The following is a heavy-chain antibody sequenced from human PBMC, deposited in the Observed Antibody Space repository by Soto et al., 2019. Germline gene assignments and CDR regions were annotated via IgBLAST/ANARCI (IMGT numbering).Heavy chain of an antibody. D-gene: IGHD2-2*01. V-gene: IGHV3-30-3*01. J-gene: IGHJ6*02. CDR2: MYFDGANE. Sequence: GGSLRRSGAAAGFTFTNYWMTWIRQVPGKGLEWVAFMYFDGANELYADFAKCRFSLSRDNSKHMLFMPLKGLRLDASAVYFCAGGGFYHTRGYAHGMDVCGRGTTVTVYS. CDR1: GFTFTNYW. CDR3: AGGGFYHTRGYAHGMDV.